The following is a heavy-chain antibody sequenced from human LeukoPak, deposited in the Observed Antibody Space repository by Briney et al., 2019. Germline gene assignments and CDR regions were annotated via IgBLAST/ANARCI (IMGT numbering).Heavy chain of an antibody. J-gene: IGHJ4*02. V-gene: IGHV3-48*04. CDR1: GFTFSSYS. Sequence: PGGSLRLSCAASGFTFSSYSMNWVRQAPGKGLEWVSYISSSSSTIYYADSVKGRFTISRDNAKNSLYLQMNSLRAEDTAVYYCARNSPITVAHTPFDYWGQGTLVTVSS. CDR3: ARNSPITVAHTPFDY. D-gene: IGHD6-19*01. CDR2: ISSSSSTI.